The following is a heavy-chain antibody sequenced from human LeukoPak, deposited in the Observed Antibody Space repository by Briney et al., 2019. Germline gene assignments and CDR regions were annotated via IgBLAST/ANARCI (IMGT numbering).Heavy chain of an antibody. V-gene: IGHV1-69*05. J-gene: IGHJ4*02. CDR1: GGTFNTYA. D-gene: IGHD2-21*02. CDR2: IIPVFGTP. Sequence: SVKVSCKASGGTFNTYAFNWVRQAPGQGLEWMGRIIPVFGTPHYAQKYQGRLTITTDEFASTVYMELSSLRSQDTAIYYCARIEGDNGVFVFWGQGTLVTVSS. CDR3: ARIEGDNGVFVF.